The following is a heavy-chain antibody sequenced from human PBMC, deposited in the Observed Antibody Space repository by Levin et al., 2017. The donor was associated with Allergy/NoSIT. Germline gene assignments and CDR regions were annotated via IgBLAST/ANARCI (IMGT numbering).Heavy chain of an antibody. CDR3: ARTSRYGGNWYYFDY. CDR1: GFSLSTSGMR. V-gene: IGHV2-70*04. D-gene: IGHD4-23*01. J-gene: IGHJ4*02. CDR2: IDWENEK. Sequence: ESGPTLVKPTQTLTLTCTFSGFSLSTSGMRVSWIRQPPGKALEWLAHIDWENEKFYSTSLKTRVTLSKDTSKNQVVLTMTNMDPVDTATYYCARTSRYGGNWYYFDYWGQGTLVTVSS.